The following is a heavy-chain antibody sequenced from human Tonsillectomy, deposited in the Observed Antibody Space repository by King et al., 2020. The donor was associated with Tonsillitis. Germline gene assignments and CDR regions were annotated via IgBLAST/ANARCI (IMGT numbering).Heavy chain of an antibody. CDR1: GDTFSKDA. CDR3: ARAVAYSSSWYAYFDS. Sequence: VQLVQSGAELKKPGSSVKVSCKASGDTFSKDAISWVRLAPGQGLEWMGGTIPIFGAPNYAQKFQGRVIITADESTSTAYMELSSLRSEDTAVYYCARAVAYSSSWYAYFDSWGQGTLVTVSS. V-gene: IGHV1-69*01. J-gene: IGHJ4*02. CDR2: TIPIFGAP. D-gene: IGHD6-13*01.